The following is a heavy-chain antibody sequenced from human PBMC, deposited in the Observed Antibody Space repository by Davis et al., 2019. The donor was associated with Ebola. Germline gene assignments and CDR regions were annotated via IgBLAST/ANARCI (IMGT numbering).Heavy chain of an antibody. Sequence: GESLKISCAASGFTFSSYWMSWVRQAPGKGLEWVANIKQDGSEKYYVDSVKGRFTISRDNAKNSLYLQMNSLRAEDTAVYYCARGRDYDFWSGLDYWGQGTLVTVSS. J-gene: IGHJ4*02. V-gene: IGHV3-7*03. CDR3: ARGRDYDFWSGLDY. CDR2: IKQDGSEK. CDR1: GFTFSSYW. D-gene: IGHD3-3*01.